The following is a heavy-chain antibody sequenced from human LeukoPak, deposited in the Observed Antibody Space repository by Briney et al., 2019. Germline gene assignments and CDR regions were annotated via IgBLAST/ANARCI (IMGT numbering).Heavy chain of an antibody. CDR1: GGSISSYY. V-gene: IGHV4-59*08. CDR3: ARQRLSTSNPDY. D-gene: IGHD2-2*01. J-gene: IGHJ4*02. Sequence: PSETLSLTCTVSGGSISSYYWSWLRQPPGKGLEWIGYIYYSGSTNYNPSLKSRVTISVDTSKNQFSLKLSSVTAADTAVYYCARQRLSTSNPDYWGQGTLVTVSS. CDR2: IYYSGST.